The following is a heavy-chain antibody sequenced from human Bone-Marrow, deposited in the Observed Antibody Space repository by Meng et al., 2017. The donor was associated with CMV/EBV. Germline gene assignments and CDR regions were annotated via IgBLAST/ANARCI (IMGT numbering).Heavy chain of an antibody. CDR3: ARDYYDFWSGYSSLLMDV. J-gene: IGHJ6*02. V-gene: IGHV1-46*01. CDR2: INPSGGST. D-gene: IGHD3-3*01. CDR1: GYTFTSYG. Sequence: ASVKVSCKASGYTFTSYGISWVRQAPGQGLEWMGIINPSGGSTSYAQKFQGRVTMTRDTSTSTVYMELSSLRSEDTAVYYCARDYYDFWSGYSSLLMDVWGQGTTVPVSS.